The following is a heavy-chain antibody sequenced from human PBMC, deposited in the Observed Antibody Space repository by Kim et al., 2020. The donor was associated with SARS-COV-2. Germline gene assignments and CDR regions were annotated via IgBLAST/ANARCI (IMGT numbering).Heavy chain of an antibody. CDR2: IDPNSGGT. Sequence: ASVKVSCKASGYTFTGYYMHWVRHAPGQGLEWMGWIDPNSGGTNYAQTFQGRVTMTRDTSISTAYMELSSLRSDDTAVYYCARCDSTVIRGIHAFDIWGQGTMVTVSP. CDR1: GYTFTGYY. D-gene: IGHD3-10*01. V-gene: IGHV1-2*02. CDR3: ARCDSTVIRGIHAFDI. J-gene: IGHJ3*02.